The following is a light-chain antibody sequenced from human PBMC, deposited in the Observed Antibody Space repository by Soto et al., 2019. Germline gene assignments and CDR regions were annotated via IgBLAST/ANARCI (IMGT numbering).Light chain of an antibody. V-gene: IGLV1-44*01. Sequence: QSVLTQPPSASETPGQRVTISCSGSSSNIGSYTVSWYQQLPGTAPKLLIYRNDQRPSGVPDRFSGSKSGTSASLAISGLQSEDEADYYCAAWDGSLNGYVFGTGTKVTVL. CDR1: SSNIGSYT. J-gene: IGLJ1*01. CDR2: RND. CDR3: AAWDGSLNGYV.